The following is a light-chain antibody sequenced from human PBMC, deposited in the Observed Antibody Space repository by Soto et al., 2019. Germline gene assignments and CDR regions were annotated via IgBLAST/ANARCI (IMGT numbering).Light chain of an antibody. CDR3: QQYGSSPPYT. J-gene: IGKJ2*01. V-gene: IGKV3-20*01. Sequence: EIVLTQSPGTLSLSPGERATLSCRASQSVSSSSLAWYQQKPGQAPRLLIYGASCRATGIPDRFSGSGSGTDFTLTISRLEPEDFAVYYCQQYGSSPPYTFGQGTKLEI. CDR2: GAS. CDR1: QSVSSSS.